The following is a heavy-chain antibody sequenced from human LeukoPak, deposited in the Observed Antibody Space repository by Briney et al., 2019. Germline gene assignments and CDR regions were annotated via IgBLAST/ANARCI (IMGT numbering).Heavy chain of an antibody. CDR1: GFTFSSYG. D-gene: IGHD1-26*01. Sequence: QPGGSLRLSCAASGFTFSSYGMNWVRQAPGKGLEWVSGITISGDKTYYADSVKGRFTISRDNTKDTLYLQMNSLRDEDTAVYYCAKPNSSSYSYYAFDIWGQGTVVTVSS. CDR2: ITISGDKT. V-gene: IGHV3-23*01. CDR3: AKPNSSSYSYYAFDI. J-gene: IGHJ3*02.